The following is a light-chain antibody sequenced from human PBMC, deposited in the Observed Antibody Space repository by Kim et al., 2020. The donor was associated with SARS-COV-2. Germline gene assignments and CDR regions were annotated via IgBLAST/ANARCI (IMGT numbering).Light chain of an antibody. V-gene: IGLV4-69*01. J-gene: IGLJ3*02. CDR2: VDSDGSH. CDR3: QTWDTGIRV. CDR1: SGHSTYA. Sequence: ASVKLAGTLSSGHSTYAIAWHQQQPEEGPRYLMKVDSDGSHNKGDGIPDRFSGSSSGAERYLTISSLQSEDEADYYCQTWDTGIRVFGGGTKVTVL.